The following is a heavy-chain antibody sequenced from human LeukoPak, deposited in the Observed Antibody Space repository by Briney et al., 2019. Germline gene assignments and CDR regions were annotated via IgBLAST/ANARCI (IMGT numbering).Heavy chain of an antibody. Sequence: GGSLRLSCAASGFSFSSYSMNWVRQAAGKGLEWVSSVNSGGTYIYYAGSVKGRFTISRDNAKNSLSLQINSLSAEDTAVYFCTRDIYPLLSGYGMDVWGQGTTVIVSS. CDR1: GFSFSSYS. CDR2: VNSGGTYI. V-gene: IGHV3-21*01. CDR3: TRDIYPLLSGYGMDV. J-gene: IGHJ6*02. D-gene: IGHD1-26*01.